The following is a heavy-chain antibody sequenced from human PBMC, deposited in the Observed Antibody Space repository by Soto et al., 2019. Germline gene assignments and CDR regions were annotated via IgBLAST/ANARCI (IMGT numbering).Heavy chain of an antibody. V-gene: IGHV3-21*01. CDR1: GFTFSSYS. J-gene: IGHJ4*02. CDR2: ISSSSSYI. Sequence: EVQLVESGGGLVKPGGSLRLSCAASGFTFSSYSMNWVRQAPGKGLEWVSSISSSSSYIYYADSVKGRFTISRDNAKNSLYLQMNRLRAEDPAVYYCARDQPGYSYGYGLGYWGQGTLVTVSS. CDR3: ARDQPGYSYGYGLGY. D-gene: IGHD5-18*01.